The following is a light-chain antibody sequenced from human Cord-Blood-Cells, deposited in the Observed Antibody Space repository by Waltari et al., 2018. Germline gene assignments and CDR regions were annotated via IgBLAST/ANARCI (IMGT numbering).Light chain of an antibody. CDR2: EVS. CDR1: SSDVGSYNR. CDR3: SSYASSSTYVV. J-gene: IGLJ2*01. V-gene: IGLV2-18*02. Sequence: QYALTQPPSVSGSPGQSVTISCTGTSSDVGSYNRVSWYQQPPGTAPKPMMYEVSNRAAGGRVLVSGSKSGNAASLTISGLQAEDEADYYCSSYASSSTYVVFGGGTKLTVL.